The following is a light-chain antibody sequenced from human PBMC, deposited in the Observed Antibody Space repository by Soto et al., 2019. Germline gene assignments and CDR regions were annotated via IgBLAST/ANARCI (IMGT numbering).Light chain of an antibody. J-gene: IGLJ1*01. CDR3: CSYKSSTSYV. Sequence: QSALTQPASVSGSPGQSITISCTGTSSDVGGYNFVTWYQQYPGKAPKLVIHDVTRRPSGVSNRFSGSKSGTTASLTISGLQAEDEADYYCCSYKSSTSYVFGTGTKVTVL. CDR2: DVT. CDR1: SSDVGGYNF. V-gene: IGLV2-14*01.